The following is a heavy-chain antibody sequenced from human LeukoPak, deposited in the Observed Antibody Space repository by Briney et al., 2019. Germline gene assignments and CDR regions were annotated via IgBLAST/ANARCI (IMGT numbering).Heavy chain of an antibody. V-gene: IGHV4-4*07. Sequence: SETLSLTCTVSGGSISSYYWSWIRQPAGKGLEWIGRIYSSGMNNYNPSLKGRVTMSVDTSKNQFSLKLRSVTAADTAVYYCAGEGFWRGYNKYYYYYMDVWGKGTTVTVSS. CDR3: AGEGFWRGYNKYYYYYMDV. CDR1: GGSISSYY. CDR2: IYSSGMN. J-gene: IGHJ6*03. D-gene: IGHD3-3*01.